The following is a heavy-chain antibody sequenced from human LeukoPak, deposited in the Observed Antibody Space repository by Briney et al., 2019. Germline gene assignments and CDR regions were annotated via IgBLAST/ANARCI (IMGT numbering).Heavy chain of an antibody. Sequence: GASVKVSCKASGYTFTSYGISWVRQAPGQGLEWMGWISAYNGNTNYAQKLQGRVTMTRDTSISTAYMELSRLRSDDTAVYYCARVGSVVVTDDIDAFDIWGQGTMVTVSS. J-gene: IGHJ3*02. CDR1: GYTFTSYG. V-gene: IGHV1-18*01. CDR2: ISAYNGNT. CDR3: ARVGSVVVTDDIDAFDI. D-gene: IGHD2-21*02.